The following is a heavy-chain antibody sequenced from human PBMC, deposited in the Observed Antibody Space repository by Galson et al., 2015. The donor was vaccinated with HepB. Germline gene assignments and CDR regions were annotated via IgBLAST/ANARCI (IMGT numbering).Heavy chain of an antibody. D-gene: IGHD2-2*01. Sequence: SVKVSCKASGSSFNSFTFSWVRQAPGQGLEWMGEFIPHLDRAKYTQQFQGRVTITADKSTDTVSKDLRSLRSDDTAKYYCARGRGEEVVIIPGAVNHPRISYVVDVWGQGTTVTVSS. CDR1: GSSFNSFT. J-gene: IGHJ6*02. CDR2: FIPHLDRA. CDR3: ARGRGEEVVIIPGAVNHPRISYVVDV. V-gene: IGHV1-69*10.